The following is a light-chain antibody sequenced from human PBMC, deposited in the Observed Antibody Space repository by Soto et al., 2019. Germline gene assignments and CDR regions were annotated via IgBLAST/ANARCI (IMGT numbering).Light chain of an antibody. J-gene: IGLJ2*01. CDR3: SSYTTSNTVV. CDR1: SSDVGGYNY. V-gene: IGLV2-14*01. Sequence: QSVLTQPASVSGSPGQSIAISCTGTSSDVGGYNYVSWYQQHPGKAPKLMIYDVSARPSGVSNRFSGSKSDNTASLTISGLQVEDEADYYCSSYTTSNTVVFGGGTKLTVL. CDR2: DVS.